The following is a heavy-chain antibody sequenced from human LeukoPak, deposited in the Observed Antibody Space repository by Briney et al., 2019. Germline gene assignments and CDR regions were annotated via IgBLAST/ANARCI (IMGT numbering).Heavy chain of an antibody. CDR2: IYPGDSDT. CDR3: ARLAASETYYYDSSGYYYFDY. CDR1: GYSFTSYW. D-gene: IGHD3-22*01. J-gene: IGHJ4*02. Sequence: GESLKISCKGSGYSFTSYWIGWGRQMPGKGLEWMGIIYPGDSDTRYSPSFQGQVTISADKSISTAYLQWSSLKASDTAMYYCARLAASETYYYDSSGYYYFDYWGQGTLVTVSS. V-gene: IGHV5-51*01.